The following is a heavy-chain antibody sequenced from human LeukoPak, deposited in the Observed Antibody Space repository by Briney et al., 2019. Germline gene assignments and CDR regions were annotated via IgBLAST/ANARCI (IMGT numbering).Heavy chain of an antibody. CDR3: ATSYSSGWYSGAFDI. D-gene: IGHD6-19*01. CDR1: GYTFTGYY. V-gene: IGHV1-2*02. J-gene: IGHJ3*02. Sequence: ASVKVSCKASGYTFTGYYMHWVRQAPGQGLEWMGWISPNSGGTNYAQKFQGRVTMTRDTSISTAYMELSRLRSDDTAVYYCATSYSSGWYSGAFDIWGQGTMVTVSS. CDR2: ISPNSGGT.